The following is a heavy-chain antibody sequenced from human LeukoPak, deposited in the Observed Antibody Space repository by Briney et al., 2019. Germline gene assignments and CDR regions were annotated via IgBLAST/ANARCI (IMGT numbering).Heavy chain of an antibody. D-gene: IGHD5-12*01. J-gene: IGHJ4*02. Sequence: SSETLSLTCAVYGGSFSGYYWSWIRQPPGKGLEWIGEINHSGSTYYNPSLKSRVTMSVDTSKNQFSLKLSSVTAADTAVYYCARHRRLFTSFDSWGQGTLVTVSS. CDR3: ARHRRLFTSFDS. CDR1: GGSFSGYY. V-gene: IGHV4-34*01. CDR2: INHSGST.